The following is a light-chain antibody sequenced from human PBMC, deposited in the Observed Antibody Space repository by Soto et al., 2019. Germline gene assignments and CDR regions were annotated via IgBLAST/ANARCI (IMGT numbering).Light chain of an antibody. CDR3: QQYGSSPAWT. CDR2: GAS. CDR1: QSVSSSY. V-gene: IGKV3-20*01. J-gene: IGKJ1*01. Sequence: EIVLTQSPGTLSLSPGERATLSCRASQSVSSSYLAWYQQKPGQAPRLLIYGASSRATGIPDRFSGSGSGTDFTLTISRLEPEDFAVYYCQQYGSSPAWTFGPGTKVETK.